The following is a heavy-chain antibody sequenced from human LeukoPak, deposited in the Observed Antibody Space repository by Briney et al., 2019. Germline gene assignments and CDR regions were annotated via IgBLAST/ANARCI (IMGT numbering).Heavy chain of an antibody. D-gene: IGHD2-15*01. CDR2: IKRKTDGGST. CDR3: TTARCSGGSCYVFDH. J-gene: IGHJ4*02. Sequence: GGSLRLSCAASGFAFNNAWMSWVRQTPGKGLEWVGRIKRKTDGGSTDYTVPVKGRFTLSRGDSKNTLNLQMNCLQIEDTAMYFCTTARCSGGSCYVFDHWGQGTLVAVSS. V-gene: IGHV3-15*01. CDR1: GFAFNNAW.